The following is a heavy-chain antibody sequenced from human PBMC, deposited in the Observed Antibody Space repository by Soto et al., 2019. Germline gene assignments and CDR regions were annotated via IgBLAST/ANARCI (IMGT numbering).Heavy chain of an antibody. CDR1: GESLRGYY. D-gene: IGHD2-21*01. Sequence: QVQLQQWGTGLLKPSETLSLHCAVYGESLRGYYWSWIRQTPAMGLEWIGEIKHRGTTNHDSSLTSRAIISIDTSKNQVSLRLNYVTAADTAVYYCARGYPRSILSTSLTTSYWFDSWGQGTLVTVSS. J-gene: IGHJ5*01. CDR2: IKHRGTT. V-gene: IGHV4-34*04. CDR3: ARGYPRSILSTSLTTSYWFDS.